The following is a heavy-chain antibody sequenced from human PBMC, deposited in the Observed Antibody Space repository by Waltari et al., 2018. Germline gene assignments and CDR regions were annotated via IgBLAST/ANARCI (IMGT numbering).Heavy chain of an antibody. Sequence: QVRLTQSGSDVKEPGASVKVSCTASGYKFRDYGISWVRQAPGQGLEWMGWIYVYNENTRFAEKFEDRVTLTTDKVTETVYMDLTDLRPDDTAVYYWARVVTGVHEVNDNWGQGTLVIVSS. D-gene: IGHD3-16*02. CDR2: IYVYNENT. CDR3: ARVVTGVHEVNDN. CDR1: GYKFRDYG. J-gene: IGHJ4*02. V-gene: IGHV1-18*01.